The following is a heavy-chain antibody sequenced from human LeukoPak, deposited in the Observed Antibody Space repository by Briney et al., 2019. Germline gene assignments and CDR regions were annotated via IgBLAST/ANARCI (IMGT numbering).Heavy chain of an antibody. V-gene: IGHV3-74*01. CDR1: GFTLSSYW. CDR2: INSDGSST. J-gene: IGHJ4*02. D-gene: IGHD3-22*01. CDR3: ARTPHYYDSRIDY. Sequence: GGSLRLSCAASGFTLSSYWMHWVRQAPGKGLVWVSRINSDGSSTSYADSVKGRFTISRDNAKNTLYLQMNSLRAEDTAVYYCARTPHYYDSRIDYWGQGTLVTVSS.